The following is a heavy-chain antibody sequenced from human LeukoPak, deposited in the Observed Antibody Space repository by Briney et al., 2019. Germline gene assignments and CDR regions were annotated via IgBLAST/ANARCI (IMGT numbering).Heavy chain of an antibody. Sequence: GGSLTLSCAVSRFTVSSNYMIGSGAPRGRALVGVSVINSGGRTYYAHSAKGRFTSSRHNSQNTRYLQMTSPGAEDWAVYYCARVLPIVKGYFDYWGQGTLVTVSS. D-gene: IGHD2-15*01. V-gene: IGHV3-66*01. CDR1: RFTVSSNY. CDR3: ARVLPIVKGYFDY. CDR2: INSGGRT. J-gene: IGHJ4*02.